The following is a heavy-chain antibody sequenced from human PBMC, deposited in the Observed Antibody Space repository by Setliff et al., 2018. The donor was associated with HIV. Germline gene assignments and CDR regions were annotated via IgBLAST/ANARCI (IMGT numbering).Heavy chain of an antibody. V-gene: IGHV3-21*01. CDR1: GFNFSTHT. CDR3: ARVHGMDV. CDR2: ISSTGTYI. J-gene: IGHJ6*02. Sequence: GGSLRLSCAASGFNFSTHTMNWIRQAPGKGLEWVASISSTGTYIYYADSMKGRFTISRDNAKNSLYLQMNSLRGEDAAVYYCARVHGMDVWGQGTTVTVSS.